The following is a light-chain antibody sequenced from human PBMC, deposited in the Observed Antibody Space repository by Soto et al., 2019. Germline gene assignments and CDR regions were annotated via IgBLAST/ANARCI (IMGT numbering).Light chain of an antibody. CDR2: GAS. J-gene: IGKJ2*01. Sequence: DIQMTQSPSSLSASVGDRVTITCRASQGINTFLAWYQQKAGKVPNLLIYGASNLQSGVPSRFSGSGSGTDFTLTISSLQHEDVATYYCQKYDSAPYTFGQGTKLEIK. CDR1: QGINTF. CDR3: QKYDSAPYT. V-gene: IGKV1-27*01.